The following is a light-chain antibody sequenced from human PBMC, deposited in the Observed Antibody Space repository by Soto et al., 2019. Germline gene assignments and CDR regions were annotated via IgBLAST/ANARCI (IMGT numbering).Light chain of an antibody. CDR1: QSVSSSY. Sequence: EIVLTQSPGTLSLSPGERATLSCRASQSVSSSYLAWYQQKPGQAPRLLIYGVSRRATGIPDRFSGSGSGTDFTLTISRLEPEDFAVYYCQHYGTSSWTFGQGTKVEIK. CDR2: GVS. CDR3: QHYGTSSWT. J-gene: IGKJ1*01. V-gene: IGKV3-20*01.